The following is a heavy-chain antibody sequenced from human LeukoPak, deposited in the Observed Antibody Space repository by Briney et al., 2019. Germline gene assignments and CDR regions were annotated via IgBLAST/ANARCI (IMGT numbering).Heavy chain of an antibody. CDR2: IYHSGST. Sequence: SGTLSLTCAVSGGSISSSNWWSWVRQPPGKGLEWIGEIYHSGSTNYNPSLKSRVTISVDKSKNQFSLKLSSVTAADTAVYYCARYDHYYDSSGYYRWGQGTLVTVSS. CDR1: GGSISSSNW. D-gene: IGHD3-22*01. J-gene: IGHJ4*02. CDR3: ARYDHYYDSSGYYR. V-gene: IGHV4-4*02.